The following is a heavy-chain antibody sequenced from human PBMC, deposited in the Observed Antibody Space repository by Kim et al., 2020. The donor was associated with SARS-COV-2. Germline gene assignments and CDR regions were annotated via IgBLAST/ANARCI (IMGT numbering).Heavy chain of an antibody. CDR1: GGTFSSYA. CDR2: IIPIFGTA. D-gene: IGHD1-26*01. J-gene: IGHJ4*02. V-gene: IGHV1-69*13. Sequence: SVKVSCKASGGTFSSYAISWVRQAPGQGLEWMGGIIPIFGTANYAQKFQGRVTITADESTSTAYMELSSLRSEDTAVYYCARDRGGVGATTDPTPPYYFDYWGQGTLVTVSS. CDR3: ARDRGGVGATTDPTPPYYFDY.